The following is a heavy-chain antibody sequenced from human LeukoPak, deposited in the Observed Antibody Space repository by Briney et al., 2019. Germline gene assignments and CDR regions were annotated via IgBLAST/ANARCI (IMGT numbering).Heavy chain of an antibody. CDR1: GFTLSTYW. J-gene: IGHJ3*02. CDR2: INSDGSNI. Sequence: GGSLRLSCAASGFTLSTYWRHWVRQAPGKGLVWVSRINSDGSNINYADSVKGRFSISRDNSKDTVDLQMISLRTEDTAVYYCAKSLALVWFGAPVNAFDIWGQGIMVTVSS. V-gene: IGHV3-74*01. CDR3: AKSLALVWFGAPVNAFDI. D-gene: IGHD3-10*01.